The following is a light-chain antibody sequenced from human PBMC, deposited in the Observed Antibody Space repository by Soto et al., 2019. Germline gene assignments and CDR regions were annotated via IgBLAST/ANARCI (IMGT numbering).Light chain of an antibody. CDR1: QTITSRY. V-gene: IGKV3-20*01. CDR3: QQYGSSPWT. J-gene: IGKJ1*01. Sequence: VLTQSPGTLSPSSGDRSTLSCRANQTITSRYLVWYQQRPGQAPRLLIYGASSRAPGVPDRFSGSGSGTDFTLTVSSLEPEDFSVYYCQQYGSSPWTFGHGTKVDIK. CDR2: GAS.